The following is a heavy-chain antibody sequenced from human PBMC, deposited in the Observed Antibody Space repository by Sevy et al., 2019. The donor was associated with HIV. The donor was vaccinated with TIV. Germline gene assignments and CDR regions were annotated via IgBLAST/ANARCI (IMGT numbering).Heavy chain of an antibody. J-gene: IGHJ6*01. CDR3: ARRGCNGGNCYSDYYYGVDV. D-gene: IGHD2-15*01. CDR1: GFTFWSFG. CDR2: ISGDRGKI. Sequence: GGSLRLSCAASGFTFWSFGVNWVRQAPGKGLEWLGYISGDRGKIFYADSVKGRFSIFRDNARYSLYLQMRSLRVEDTAVYYCARRGCNGGNCYSDYYYGVDVWGQGTTVTVSS. V-gene: IGHV3-48*04.